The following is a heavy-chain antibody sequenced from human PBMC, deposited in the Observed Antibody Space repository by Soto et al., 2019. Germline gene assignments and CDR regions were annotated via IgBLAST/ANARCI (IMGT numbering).Heavy chain of an antibody. CDR1: GGSISNHY. J-gene: IGHJ4*02. Sequence: QVQLQESGPGLVKPSETLSLTCTVSGGSISNHYWSWIRQPPGKGLEWIGYIYYNGNTNYNPSIKSRVTMSVDTSKNQISLKLSSVTAEDTAVYYCTRANWYSEYWGQGTLVTVSS. CDR2: IYYNGNT. D-gene: IGHD7-27*01. V-gene: IGHV4-59*11. CDR3: TRANWYSEY.